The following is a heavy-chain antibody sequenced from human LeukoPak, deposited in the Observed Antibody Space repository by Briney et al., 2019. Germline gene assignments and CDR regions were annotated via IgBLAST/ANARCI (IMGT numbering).Heavy chain of an antibody. J-gene: IGHJ4*02. CDR2: IIPILGIA. CDR3: ASQKSRDGYNFNY. V-gene: IGHV1-69*04. D-gene: IGHD5-24*01. CDR1: GGTFSSYA. Sequence: ASVKVSCKASGGTFSSYAISWVRQAPGQGLEWMGRIIPILGIANYAQKSQGRVTITADKSTSTAYMELSSLRSEDTAVYYCASQKSRDGYNFNYWGQGTLVTVSS.